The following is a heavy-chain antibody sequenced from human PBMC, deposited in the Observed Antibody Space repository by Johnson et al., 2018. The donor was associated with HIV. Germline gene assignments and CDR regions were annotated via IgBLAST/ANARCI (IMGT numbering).Heavy chain of an antibody. V-gene: IGHV3-30*04. D-gene: IGHD2-2*01. CDR2: VSYDGSER. J-gene: IGHJ3*02. CDR3: ARGIQPDAFDI. CDR1: GFSFSSYA. Sequence: QVQLVESGGGVVQPGRSLRLSCAASGFSFSSYAMHWVRQAPGKGLEWVAVVSYDGSERYYADSVKGRFTISRDSSKNTLYLQMNSLRAEDTAVYYCARGIQPDAFDIWGQGTMVTVSS.